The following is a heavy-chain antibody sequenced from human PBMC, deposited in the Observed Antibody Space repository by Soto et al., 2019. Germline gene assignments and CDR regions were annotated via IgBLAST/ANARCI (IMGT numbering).Heavy chain of an antibody. CDR2: IYPGDSDT. CDR1: GYSFTSYW. V-gene: IGHV5-51*01. J-gene: IGHJ3*02. CDR3: ARPLAQGFDAFDI. Sequence: PGESLKISCKGSGYSFTSYWIGWVRQMPGKGLEWMGIIYPGDSDTRYSPSFQGQVTISADKSISTAYLQWSSLKASDTAMYHCARPLAQGFDAFDIWGQGTMVTVSS.